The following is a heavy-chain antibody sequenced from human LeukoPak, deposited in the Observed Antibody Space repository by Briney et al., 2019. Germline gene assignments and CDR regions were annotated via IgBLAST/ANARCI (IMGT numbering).Heavy chain of an antibody. J-gene: IGHJ6*02. CDR2: ISAYNGNT. Sequence: ASVKVSCKASGYTFTSYGISWVRQAPGQGLEWMGWISAYNGNTNYAQKLQGRVTMTTDTSTSTAYMELRSLRSDDTAVYYCARDDIVVVVAAGDNGMDVWGQGTTVTVSS. D-gene: IGHD2-15*01. V-gene: IGHV1-18*01. CDR3: ARDDIVVVVAAGDNGMDV. CDR1: GYTFTSYG.